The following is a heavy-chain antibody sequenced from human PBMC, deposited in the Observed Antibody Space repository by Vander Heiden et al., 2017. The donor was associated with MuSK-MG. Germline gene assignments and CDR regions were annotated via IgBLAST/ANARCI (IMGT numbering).Heavy chain of an antibody. J-gene: IGHJ3*02. CDR1: GGSITTSY. Sequence: QVQLQESGPGLVKPSETLSLTSTVPGGSITTSYWGWIRQSPGKGLEFIGHIYFIGTTNYNPSLESRVTISVDTSKNQFSLKLSSVTAADTAVYFCARAPPSDPFDIWGQGTMVTVSS. CDR3: ARAPPSDPFDI. CDR2: IYFIGTT. V-gene: IGHV4-59*08.